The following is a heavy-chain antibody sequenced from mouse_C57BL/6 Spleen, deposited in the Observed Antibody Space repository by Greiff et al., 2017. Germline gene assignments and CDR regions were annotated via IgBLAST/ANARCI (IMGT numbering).Heavy chain of an antibody. Sequence: QVHVKQPGAELVMPGASVKLSCKASGYTFTSYWMHWVKQRPGQGLEWIGEIDPPDSYTNYNQKFKGKSTLTVDKSSSTAYMQLSSLTSEDSAVYYCARRGSSGLEDYWGQGTTLTVSS. D-gene: IGHD3-2*02. CDR3: ARRGSSGLEDY. J-gene: IGHJ2*01. CDR1: GYTFTSYW. CDR2: IDPPDSYT. V-gene: IGHV1-69*01.